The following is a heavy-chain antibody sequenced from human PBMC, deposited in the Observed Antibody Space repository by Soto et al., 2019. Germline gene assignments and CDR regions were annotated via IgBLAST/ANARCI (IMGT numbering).Heavy chain of an antibody. V-gene: IGHV3-30*18. CDR1: GFTFSSYG. Sequence: GGSLRLSCAASGFTFSSYGMHWVRQAPGKGLEWVAVISYDGSNKYYADSVKGRFTISRDNSKNTLYLQMNSLRAEDTAVYYCANGRYDSSGYYPFDYWGQGTLVTSPQ. J-gene: IGHJ4*02. CDR3: ANGRYDSSGYYPFDY. D-gene: IGHD3-22*01. CDR2: ISYDGSNK.